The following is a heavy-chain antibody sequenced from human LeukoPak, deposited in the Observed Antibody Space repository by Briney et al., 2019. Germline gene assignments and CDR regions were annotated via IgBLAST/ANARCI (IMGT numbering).Heavy chain of an antibody. J-gene: IGHJ5*02. V-gene: IGHV3-7*01. Sequence: PGGSLRLSCVGSGFTFSNFWMNWVRQAPGKGLEWVANINQDGSEKNYMDSVKGRFTISRDNAKNSLYLQMNSLRVEDTAVYYCWRGHYDDSAWDQGTLVTVSS. CDR2: INQDGSEK. CDR3: WRGHYDDSA. D-gene: IGHD4-17*01. CDR1: GFTFSNFW.